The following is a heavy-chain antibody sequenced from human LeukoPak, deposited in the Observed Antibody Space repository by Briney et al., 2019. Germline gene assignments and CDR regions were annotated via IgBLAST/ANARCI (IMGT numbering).Heavy chain of an antibody. V-gene: IGHV4-39*01. Sequence: SETLSLTCTVSGGSISSRSYYWGWIRPPPGTGLGWLGRIYYSGSTYYNPSLKSRVTISVDTSKNQFSLKLSSVTAADTAVYYCARQDYDFWSGHSYYFDYWGQGTLVTVSS. J-gene: IGHJ4*02. D-gene: IGHD3-3*01. CDR3: ARQDYDFWSGHSYYFDY. CDR2: IYYSGST. CDR1: GGSISSRSYY.